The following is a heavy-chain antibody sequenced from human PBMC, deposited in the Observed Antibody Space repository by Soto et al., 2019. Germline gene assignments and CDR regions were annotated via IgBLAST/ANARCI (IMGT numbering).Heavy chain of an antibody. D-gene: IGHD3-3*01. J-gene: IGHJ6*03. CDR1: GFTFSSYS. CDR3: ARCHENYDFWSGYTQRYYYMDV. Sequence: GGSLRLSCAASGFTFSSYSMNWVRQAPGKGLEWVSSISSSSSYIYYADSVKGRFTISRDNAKNSLYLQMNSLRAEDTAVYYCARCHENYDFWSGYTQRYYYMDVWGKGTTVTVSS. V-gene: IGHV3-21*01. CDR2: ISSSSSYI.